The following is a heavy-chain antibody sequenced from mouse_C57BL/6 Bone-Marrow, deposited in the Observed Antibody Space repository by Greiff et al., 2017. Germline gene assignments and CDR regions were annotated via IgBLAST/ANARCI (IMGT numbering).Heavy chain of an antibody. CDR1: GYTFTSYW. CDR3: ARRGAYCYGSSYFWYFDV. Sequence: QVQLQQSGAELVKPGASVKMSCKASGYTFTSYWITWVKQRPGQGLEWIGDIYPGSGSTNYNEKFKSKATLTVDTSSSTAYMQLSSLTSEDSAVYYCARRGAYCYGSSYFWYFDVWGTATTVTVSS. V-gene: IGHV1-55*01. CDR2: IYPGSGST. D-gene: IGHD1-1*01. J-gene: IGHJ1*03.